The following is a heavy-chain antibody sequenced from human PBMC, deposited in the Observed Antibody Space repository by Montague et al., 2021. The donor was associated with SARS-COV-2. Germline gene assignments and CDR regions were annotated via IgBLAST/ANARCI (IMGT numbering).Heavy chain of an antibody. CDR2: IHHTGST. D-gene: IGHD3-16*01. Sequence: SETLSLTCAVYGGSFSGYYWCWIRQPPGKGLELIGQIHHTGSTIYNPSLRSRVTISEDTSKNQSALKMTSVTVADTAVYYCARGGHQLRFGLDVWGQGTTGTVSS. CDR1: GGSFSGYY. V-gene: IGHV4-34*01. J-gene: IGHJ6*02. CDR3: ARGGHQLRFGLDV.